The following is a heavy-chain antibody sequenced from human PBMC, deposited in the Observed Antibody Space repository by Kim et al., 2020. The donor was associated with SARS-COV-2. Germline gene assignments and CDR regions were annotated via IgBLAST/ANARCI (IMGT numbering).Heavy chain of an antibody. CDR1: GYTLTELS. Sequence: ASVKVSCKVSGYTLTELSMHWVRQAPGKGLEWMGGFDPEDGETIYAQKFQGRVTMTEDTSTDTAYMELSSLRSEDTAVYYCATVFARVGAFDIWGQGTMVTVSS. D-gene: IGHD6-6*01. CDR3: ATVFARVGAFDI. CDR2: FDPEDGET. V-gene: IGHV1-24*01. J-gene: IGHJ3*02.